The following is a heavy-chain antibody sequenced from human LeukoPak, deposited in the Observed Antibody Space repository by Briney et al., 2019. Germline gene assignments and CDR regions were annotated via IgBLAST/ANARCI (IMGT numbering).Heavy chain of an antibody. V-gene: IGHV4-59*12. CDR3: AGKLGYCSSTSCYAVPFPDY. Sequence: SETLSLTCTVSGASISGNYWSWIRQPPGKGLEWIGYIYYSGSTNYNPSLKSRVTISVDTSKNQFSLKLSSVTAADTAVYYCAGKLGYCSSTSCYAVPFPDYWGQGTLVTVSS. D-gene: IGHD2-2*01. CDR2: IYYSGST. CDR1: GASISGNY. J-gene: IGHJ4*02.